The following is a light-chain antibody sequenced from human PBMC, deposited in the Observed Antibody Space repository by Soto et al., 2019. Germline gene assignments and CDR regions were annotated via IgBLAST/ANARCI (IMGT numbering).Light chain of an antibody. J-gene: IGLJ1*01. CDR1: SSDVGAYTS. CDR2: EVS. Sequence: QSVLTQPASVSGSPGQSITISCTGTSSDVGAYTSVSWYQQHPGKAPKLMIYEVSNRPSGVSNRFSGSKSANTASLTISGLQAEDEAHYYCTSYTSDNRSYVFGTGTKVT. CDR3: TSYTSDNRSYV. V-gene: IGLV2-14*01.